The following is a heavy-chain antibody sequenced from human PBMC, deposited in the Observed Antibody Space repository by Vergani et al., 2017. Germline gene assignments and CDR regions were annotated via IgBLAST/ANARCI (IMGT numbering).Heavy chain of an antibody. J-gene: IGHJ6*02. CDR3: ARDHIVVVPAASPSNYGMDV. D-gene: IGHD2-2*01. CDR1: GFTFSDYY. V-gene: IGHV3-11*01. CDR2: ISSSGSTI. Sequence: QVQLVESGGGLVKPGGSLRLSCAASGFTFSDYYMSWIRQAPGKGLEWVSYISSSGSTIYYADSVKGRFTISRDNAKNSLYLQMNSLRAEDTAVYYCARDHIVVVPAASPSNYGMDVWGQGTTVTVSS.